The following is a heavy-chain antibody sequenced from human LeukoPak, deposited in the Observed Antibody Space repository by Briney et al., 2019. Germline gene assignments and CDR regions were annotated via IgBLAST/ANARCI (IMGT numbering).Heavy chain of an antibody. CDR2: INPNSGGT. J-gene: IGHJ4*02. V-gene: IGHV1-2*02. Sequence: ASVKVSCKASGYTFTGYYMHWVRQAPGQGLEWMGWINPNSGGTNYAQKFQGRVTMTRDTSISTAYMELSRMRSDDTDVYYCARDPTTVTTGYYFDYWGQGTLVTVSS. CDR3: ARDPTTVTTGYYFDY. D-gene: IGHD4-17*01. CDR1: GYTFTGYY.